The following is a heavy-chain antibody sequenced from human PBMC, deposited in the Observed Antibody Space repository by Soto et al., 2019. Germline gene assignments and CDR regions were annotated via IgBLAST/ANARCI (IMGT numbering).Heavy chain of an antibody. V-gene: IGHV3-23*01. CDR3: AKSHDFWSGHFDC. CDR2: ISGSGGST. J-gene: IGHJ4*02. D-gene: IGHD3-3*01. CDR1: GFTFSSYA. Sequence: EVQLLESGGGLVQPGGSLRLSCAASGFTFSSYAMSWVRQAPVKGLEWVSAISGSGGSTYYADSVKGRFTISRDNSKNTVYLQMHSLRAEDTAVYYCAKSHDFWSGHFDCWGQGTLVTVSS.